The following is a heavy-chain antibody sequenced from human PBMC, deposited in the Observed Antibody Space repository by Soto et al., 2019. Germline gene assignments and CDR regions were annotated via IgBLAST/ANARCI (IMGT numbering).Heavy chain of an antibody. D-gene: IGHD1-7*01. CDR2: ISYSGST. V-gene: IGHV4-30-4*01. J-gene: IGHJ5*02. Sequence: PSETLSLTCTVSVGSISSDDHYCSWIRQPPGKGLEWIAYISYSGSTYYNPSLTSRVTVSVDTSKNQFSLKLRSVTAADTAVYYCARGYNWNYVWFDPWGQGTLVTVS. CDR1: VGSISSDDHY. CDR3: ARGYNWNYVWFDP.